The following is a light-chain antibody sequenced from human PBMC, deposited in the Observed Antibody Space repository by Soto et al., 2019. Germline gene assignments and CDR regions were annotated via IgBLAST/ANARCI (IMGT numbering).Light chain of an antibody. Sequence: DIQMTQSPSSLSASVGDRVTITRQASHHINTDLNWYQQKPGKAPNVLIYDASNLEAGVSSRFSGSGSGTDFTFTIRSLQPEDVGTYYCQHFKNFPHTFGQGTKVDIK. V-gene: IGKV1-33*01. J-gene: IGKJ2*01. CDR2: DAS. CDR1: HHINTD. CDR3: QHFKNFPHT.